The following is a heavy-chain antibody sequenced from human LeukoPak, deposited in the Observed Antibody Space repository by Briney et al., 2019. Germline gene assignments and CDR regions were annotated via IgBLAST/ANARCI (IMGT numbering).Heavy chain of an antibody. CDR1: GFTVSRNY. CDR2: IYSGGST. CDR3: ARGNILTGKYMVY. V-gene: IGHV3-53*01. Sequence: PGGSLRLSCAASGFTVSRNYMNWVRQAPGKGLEWVSLIYSGGSTYYADSVKGRFIISRDNSLYLQMNSLRAEDTAVYYCARGNILTGKYMVYWGQGTLVTVSS. D-gene: IGHD3-9*01. J-gene: IGHJ4*02.